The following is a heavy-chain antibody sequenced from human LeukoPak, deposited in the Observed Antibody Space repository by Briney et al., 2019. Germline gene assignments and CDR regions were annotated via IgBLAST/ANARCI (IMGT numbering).Heavy chain of an antibody. CDR1: GYTFTNFG. J-gene: IGHJ5*02. Sequence: ASVKVSCKTSGYTFTNFGITWVRQAPGQGLEWVGWISPYNGNTNYAQKVQGRVTLTTDTSTTTAYMELRSLRFDDTAVYYCTRGGVVPPASVNWFDPWGQGTLVTVSS. V-gene: IGHV1-18*01. CDR2: ISPYNGNT. CDR3: TRGGVVPPASVNWFDP. D-gene: IGHD2-2*01.